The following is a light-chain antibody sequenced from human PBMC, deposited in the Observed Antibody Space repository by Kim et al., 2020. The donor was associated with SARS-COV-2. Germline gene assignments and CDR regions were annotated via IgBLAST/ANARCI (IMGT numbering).Light chain of an antibody. V-gene: IGKV3-15*01. CDR3: QQYYNWPPVAT. J-gene: IGKJ1*01. CDR1: QSVSSN. Sequence: EIVMTQSPATLSVPPGERATLSCRASQSVSSNLAWYQQKPGQAPRLLIYGASTRATDIPARFSGSGSGTEFTLTISSLQSEDFAVYYCQQYYNWPPVATFGQGTKVDIK. CDR2: GAS.